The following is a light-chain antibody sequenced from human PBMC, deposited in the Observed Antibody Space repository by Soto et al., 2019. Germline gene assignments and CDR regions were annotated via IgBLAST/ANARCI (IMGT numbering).Light chain of an antibody. J-gene: IGLJ1*01. V-gene: IGLV2-11*01. CDR2: DVS. CDR3: CSYAGSYSYV. CDR1: SSDVGSYNY. Sequence: QLVLTQPRSVSGSPGQSVTISCTGTSSDVGSYNYVSWYQEQPGKAPKLMIYDVSKRPSGVPDRFSGSKSGNTASLTISGLQAEDEADYYCCSYAGSYSYVFGTGTKLTVL.